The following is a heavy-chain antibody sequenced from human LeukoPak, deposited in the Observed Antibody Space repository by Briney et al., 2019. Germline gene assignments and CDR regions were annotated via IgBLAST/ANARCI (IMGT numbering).Heavy chain of an antibody. Sequence: GGSLRLSCAAAGFTVSTSAMSWVRQAPGKGLEWVSGISGSGGGTYYADSVKGRFSISRDISKNTLYLQMNSLRAENTAIYYCAKDGKTRNWNYFQAKPVYWGQGTLVTVSS. J-gene: IGHJ4*02. CDR2: ISGSGGGT. V-gene: IGHV3-23*01. CDR1: GFTVSTSA. CDR3: AKDGKTRNWNYFQAKPVY. D-gene: IGHD1-7*01.